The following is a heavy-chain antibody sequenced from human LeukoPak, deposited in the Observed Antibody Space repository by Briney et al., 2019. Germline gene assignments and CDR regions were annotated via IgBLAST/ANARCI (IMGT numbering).Heavy chain of an antibody. J-gene: IGHJ4*02. Sequence: ASVKVSCKASGYTFTSYDINWVRQATGQGLEWMAWISVYNGKTNYAQRFQGRVTMTRDTSTSTVYMELSSLRSEDTAVYYCARVGINHSSGASGYWGQGTLVTVSS. CDR1: GYTFTSYD. V-gene: IGHV1-8*01. CDR3: ARVGINHSSGASGY. CDR2: ISVYNGKT. D-gene: IGHD6-19*01.